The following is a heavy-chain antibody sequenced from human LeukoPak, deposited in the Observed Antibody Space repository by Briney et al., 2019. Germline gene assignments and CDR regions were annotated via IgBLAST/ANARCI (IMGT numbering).Heavy chain of an antibody. CDR1: GYTFTSYD. Sequence: GASVKVSCKASGYTFTSYDINWVRQATGQGLEWMGWMNPNSGNTGYAQKFQGRVTITRNTSISTAYVELSSLRSEDTAVYYCARGSYCSSTSCYTGYYYYYYMDVWGKGTTVTVSS. J-gene: IGHJ6*03. V-gene: IGHV1-8*03. D-gene: IGHD2-2*02. CDR2: MNPNSGNT. CDR3: ARGSYCSSTSCYTGYYYYYYMDV.